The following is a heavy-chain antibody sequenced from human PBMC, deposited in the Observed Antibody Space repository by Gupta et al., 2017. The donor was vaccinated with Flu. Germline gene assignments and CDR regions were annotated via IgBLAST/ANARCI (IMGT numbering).Heavy chain of an antibody. Sequence: QLGRSGAEVTKRGAWVRLSCKGGVSTFIRYGISWRLQPPGQGLEWMGWNSVYKGNNNYAQNLQGRVTMPADTSTKKVYRERRGLKSDDTAVYFFAREGWLNSYGFGYYGMNVWGQGTTVTVPS. J-gene: IGHJ6*02. CDR3: AREGWLNSYGFGYYGMNV. CDR2: NSVYKGNN. V-gene: IGHV1-18*01. D-gene: IGHD5-18*01. CDR1: VSTFIRYG.